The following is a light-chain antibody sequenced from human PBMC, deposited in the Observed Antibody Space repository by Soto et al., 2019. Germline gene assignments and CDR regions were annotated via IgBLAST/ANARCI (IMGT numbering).Light chain of an antibody. CDR1: SGSIASNY. V-gene: IGLV6-57*01. Sequence: NFMLTQPHSVSESPGKTVIISCTRSSGSIASNYVQWYQQRPGSSPTTVIYEDNQRPSGVPDRFSGSIDSSSNSASLTISGMETEDEADYYSQSYDASNQVFGRGTKVTVL. CDR3: QSYDASNQV. J-gene: IGLJ3*02. CDR2: EDN.